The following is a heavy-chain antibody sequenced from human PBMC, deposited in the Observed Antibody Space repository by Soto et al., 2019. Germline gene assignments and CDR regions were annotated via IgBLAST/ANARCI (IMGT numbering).Heavy chain of an antibody. Sequence: QVQLQESGPGLVKPSQTLSLTCTVSGGSISSGDYYWSWIRQPLGKGLEWIGYIYYSGSTYYNPSLKGRVTISVDTSKNQFSLKLSSVTAADMAVYYCARDVGTRGYSGYDRDYWGQETLVTVSS. V-gene: IGHV4-30-4*01. CDR3: ARDVGTRGYSGYDRDY. D-gene: IGHD5-12*01. CDR1: GGSISSGDYY. CDR2: IYYSGST. J-gene: IGHJ4*02.